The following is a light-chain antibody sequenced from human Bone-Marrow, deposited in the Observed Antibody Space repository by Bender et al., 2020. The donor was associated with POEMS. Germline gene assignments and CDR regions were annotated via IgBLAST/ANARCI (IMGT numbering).Light chain of an antibody. CDR3: CSCAGSSTGL. J-gene: IGLJ3*02. Sequence: QSVLTQPPSASGTPGQRVTISCSGGSSNIGAHAVNWYQHLPGTAPKLLIYSSHRRPSEVPDRFSGSRSGTSASLAISGLQAEDEADYYCCSCAGSSTGLFGGGTKLTVL. CDR2: SSH. V-gene: IGLV1-44*01. CDR1: SSNIGAHA.